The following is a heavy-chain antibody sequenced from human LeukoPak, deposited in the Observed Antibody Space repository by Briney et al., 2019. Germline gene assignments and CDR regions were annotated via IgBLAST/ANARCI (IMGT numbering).Heavy chain of an antibody. CDR3: TRDERYQLLRTVDY. CDR1: GYTFGDYA. D-gene: IGHD2-2*01. V-gene: IGHV3-49*04. CDR2: IIRKAYGGTT. J-gene: IGHJ4*02. Sequence: PGGSLRLSCTASGYTFGDYAMSWVRQAPGKGLEWVGFIIRKAYGGTTEYAASEKGRFPIPRDDFKSNAYLQMNSLEPEDPAVYYCTRDERYQLLRTVDYWGQGTVVTVSS.